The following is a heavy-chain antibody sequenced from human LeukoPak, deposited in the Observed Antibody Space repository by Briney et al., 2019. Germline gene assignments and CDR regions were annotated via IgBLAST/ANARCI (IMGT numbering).Heavy chain of an antibody. CDR2: IYYSGNT. CDR3: ARDAWFSGTPPFGMDV. V-gene: IGHV4-31*03. CDR1: GRSISSGGYY. Sequence: SETLSLTCSVSGRSISSGGYYWSWIRQHPGKGLEWIGCIYYSGNTYYNPSLKSRVIISVDTSKNQFSLKVNSVTAADTAVYYCARDAWFSGTPPFGMDVWGQGTTVTVSS. J-gene: IGHJ6*02. D-gene: IGHD3-10*01.